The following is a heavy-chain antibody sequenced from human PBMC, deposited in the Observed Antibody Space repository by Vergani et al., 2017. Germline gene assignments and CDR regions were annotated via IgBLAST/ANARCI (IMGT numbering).Heavy chain of an antibody. CDR1: GGSFSGYY. CDR2: INHSGST. Sequence: QVQLQQWGAGLLKPSETLSLTCAVYGGSFSGYYWSWIRPPPGKGLEWIGEINHSGSTNYNPSLKSRVTISVDTSKNQFSLKLSSVTAADTAVYYCARYSGYDFEAFDIWGQGTMVTVSS. J-gene: IGHJ3*02. CDR3: ARYSGYDFEAFDI. V-gene: IGHV4-34*01. D-gene: IGHD5-12*01.